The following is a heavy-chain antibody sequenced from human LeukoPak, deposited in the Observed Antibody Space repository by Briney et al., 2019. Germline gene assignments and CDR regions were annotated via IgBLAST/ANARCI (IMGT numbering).Heavy chain of an antibody. CDR3: ARRYIYGYALLFYFDY. Sequence: GASVKVSCKASGYTFSSYAMNWVRQAPGQGLEWMGWINTNTGNPTYAQGFTGRFVFSLDTSVSTAYLQINSLKAEDTAVYYCARRYIYGYALLFYFDYWGQGTLVTVSS. CDR1: GYTFSSYA. D-gene: IGHD5-18*01. V-gene: IGHV7-4-1*02. CDR2: INTNTGNP. J-gene: IGHJ4*02.